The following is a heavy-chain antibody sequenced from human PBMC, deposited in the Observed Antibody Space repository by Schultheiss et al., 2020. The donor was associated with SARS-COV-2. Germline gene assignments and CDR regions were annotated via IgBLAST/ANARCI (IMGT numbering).Heavy chain of an antibody. CDR3: ARDLRAFRFDP. D-gene: IGHD5-24*01. Sequence: ASVKVSCKASGYSFTDYYLHWVRQAPGQGLEWMGRINPNSGGTNYAQKFQGRVTMTRDTSISTAYMELSRLRSDDTAVYYCARDLRAFRFDPWGQGTLVTVSS. J-gene: IGHJ5*02. CDR2: INPNSGGT. V-gene: IGHV1-2*06. CDR1: GYSFTDYY.